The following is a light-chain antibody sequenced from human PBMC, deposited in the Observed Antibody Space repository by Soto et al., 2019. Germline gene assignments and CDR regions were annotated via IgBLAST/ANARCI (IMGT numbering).Light chain of an antibody. CDR3: SSYAGNSIWV. Sequence: QSALTQPASVSGSPRQSITISCTGASSDVGGYTYVSWYQQHPGKAPKLMIYEVNNRPSGVSHRFSGSKSGNTASLTISGLQAEDEADYYCSSYAGNSIWVFGGGTKLTVL. J-gene: IGLJ3*02. CDR2: EVN. CDR1: SSDVGGYTY. V-gene: IGLV2-14*01.